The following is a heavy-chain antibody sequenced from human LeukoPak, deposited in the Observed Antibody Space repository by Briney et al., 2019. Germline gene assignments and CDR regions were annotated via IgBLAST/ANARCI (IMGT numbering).Heavy chain of an antibody. CDR1: GGSISSSSYY. CDR2: LYYSGST. CDR3: ARENGQLALDY. V-gene: IGHV4-39*07. D-gene: IGHD6-6*01. J-gene: IGHJ4*02. Sequence: SETLSLTCTVSGGSISSSSYYWGWIRQPPGKGLEWIGSLYYSGSTYYNPSLKSRVTISVDTSKNQFSLKLSSVTAADTAVYYCARENGQLALDYWGQGTLVTVSS.